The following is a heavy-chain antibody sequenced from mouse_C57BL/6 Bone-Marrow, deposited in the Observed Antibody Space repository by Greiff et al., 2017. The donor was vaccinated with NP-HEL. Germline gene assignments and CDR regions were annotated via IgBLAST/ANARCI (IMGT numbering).Heavy chain of an antibody. CDR2: INPYNGGT. CDR1: GYTFTDYY. CDR3: ARRRITTVERGMDY. J-gene: IGHJ4*01. V-gene: IGHV1-19*01. Sequence: EVQLQQSGPVLVKPGASVKMSCKASGYTFTDYYMNWVKQSHGKSLEWIGVINPYNGGTSYNQKFKGKATLTVDKSSSTAYMELNSLTSEDSAVYYCARRRITTVERGMDYWGQGTSVTVSS. D-gene: IGHD1-1*01.